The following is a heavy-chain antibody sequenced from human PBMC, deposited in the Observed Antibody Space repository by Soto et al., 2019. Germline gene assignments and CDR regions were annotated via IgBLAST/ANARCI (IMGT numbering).Heavy chain of an antibody. CDR2: ISAYNGNT. V-gene: IGHV1-18*04. J-gene: IGHJ6*02. D-gene: IGHD6-13*01. CDR1: GYTFTSYG. CDR3: ARESGTSSYYYYGMDV. Sequence: GASVKVSCKASGYTFTSYGISWVRQAPGQGLEWMGWISAYNGNTNYAQKLQGRVTMTTDTSTSTAYMELGSLRSDDTAVYYCARESGTSSYYYYGMDVWGQGTTVTVSS.